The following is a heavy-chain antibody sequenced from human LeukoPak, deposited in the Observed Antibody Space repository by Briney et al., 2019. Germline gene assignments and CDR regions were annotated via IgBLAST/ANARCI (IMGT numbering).Heavy chain of an antibody. CDR1: GYTFIDYF. V-gene: IGHV1-2*02. D-gene: IGHD1-7*01. CDR3: VRAVSGTLGGAFDI. Sequence: ASVNVSCKASGYTFIDYFIHWMRQTPGQGVEWLGWINPNSGVTRYAQKFQDRVTMTRDTAAYMELSSLKSDDTAVYYCVRAVSGTLGGAFDIWGQGTAVTVSS. CDR2: INPNSGVT. J-gene: IGHJ3*02.